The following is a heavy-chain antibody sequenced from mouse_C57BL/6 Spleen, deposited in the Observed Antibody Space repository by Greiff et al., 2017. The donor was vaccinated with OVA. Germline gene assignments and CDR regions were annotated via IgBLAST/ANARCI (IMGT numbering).Heavy chain of an antibody. CDR1: GYTFTSYW. CDR3: ARGGNYLDY. V-gene: IGHV1-59*01. CDR2: IDPSDSYT. J-gene: IGHJ2*01. Sequence: VQLQQPGAELVRPGTSVKLSCKASGYTFTSYWMHWVKQRPGQGLEWIGVIDPSDSYTNYNQKFKGKATLTVDTSSSTAYMQLSSLTSEDSAVHYCARGGNYLDYWGQGTTLTVSS.